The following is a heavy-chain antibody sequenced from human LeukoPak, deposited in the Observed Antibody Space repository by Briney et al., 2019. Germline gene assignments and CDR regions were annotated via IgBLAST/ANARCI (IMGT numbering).Heavy chain of an antibody. CDR2: ITGSGDSR. V-gene: IGHV3-23*01. Sequence: PGGSLRLSCKASGFTFSTFAMNWVRQAPGKGLEWGSTITGSGDSRYYADSVRGRFTITRDNSQNTVYLQMNGLRAEDTAVYFCAKINWPNTDIFFDLWGQGTLVTVSS. CDR3: AKINWPNTDIFFDL. D-gene: IGHD1-20*01. J-gene: IGHJ4*02. CDR1: GFTFSTFA.